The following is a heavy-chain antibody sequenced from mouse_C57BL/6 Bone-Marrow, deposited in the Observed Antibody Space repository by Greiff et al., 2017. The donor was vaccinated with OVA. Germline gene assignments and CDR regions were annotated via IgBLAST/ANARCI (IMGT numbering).Heavy chain of an antibody. D-gene: IGHD2-3*01. V-gene: IGHV5-6*01. CDR1: GFTFSSYG. J-gene: IGHJ2*01. CDR2: ISSGGSYT. Sequence: EVKLMESGGDLVKPGGSLKLSCAASGFTFSSYGMSWVRQTPDKRLEWVATISSGGSYTYYPDSVKGRFTISRDNAKNTLYLQMSSLKSEDTAMYYCARLSDGYYYFDYWGQGTTLTVSS. CDR3: ARLSDGYYYFDY.